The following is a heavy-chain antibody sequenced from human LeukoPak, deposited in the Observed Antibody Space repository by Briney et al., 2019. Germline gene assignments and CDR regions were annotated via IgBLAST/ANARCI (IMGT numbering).Heavy chain of an antibody. CDR3: ARQTYSSGWYEDY. J-gene: IGHJ4*02. CDR1: GYSFTNYW. Sequence: HGASLKISCKGSGYSFTNYWISWVRQMPGKVLEWMGRIDTSDSYTNYSPSFQGHVTISADKSISTAYLQWSSLKASDTAMYYCARQTYSSGWYEDYWGQGTLVTVSS. V-gene: IGHV5-10-1*01. CDR2: IDTSDSYT. D-gene: IGHD6-19*01.